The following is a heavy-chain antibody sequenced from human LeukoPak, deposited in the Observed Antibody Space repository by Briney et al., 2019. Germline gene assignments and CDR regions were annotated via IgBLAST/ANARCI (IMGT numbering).Heavy chain of an antibody. D-gene: IGHD3-10*01. CDR2: IHNSGTT. J-gene: IGHJ4*02. CDR1: GGPFSGYF. V-gene: IGHV4-34*01. Sequence: SETLSLTCAVSGGPFSGYFWSWIRQSSGKGLEWIGEIHNSGTTNYNPSLNSRVTISEDMSKNQFYLNLSSVTAADTAVYYCARRYYYNLGSFPFDFWGQGTLVTVSS. CDR3: ARRYYYNLGSFPFDF.